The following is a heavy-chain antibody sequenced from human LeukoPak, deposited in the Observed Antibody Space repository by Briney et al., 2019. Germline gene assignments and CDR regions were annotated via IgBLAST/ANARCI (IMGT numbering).Heavy chain of an antibody. CDR2: MYIGGRT. CDR3: AREGIAVADTYYYYYMDV. J-gene: IGHJ6*03. Sequence: SETLSLTCTVIGTSIRSGSYYWNWIRQAAGKGLECIGRMYIGGRTTYNPSLKSRVTISLETTENQFSLRLRSVTAADTAVYYCAREGIAVADTYYYYYMDVWGKGTWVTVSS. D-gene: IGHD6-19*01. CDR1: GTSIRSGSYY. V-gene: IGHV4-61*02.